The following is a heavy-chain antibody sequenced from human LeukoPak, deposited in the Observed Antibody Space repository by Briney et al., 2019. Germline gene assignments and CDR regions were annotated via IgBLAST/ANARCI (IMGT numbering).Heavy chain of an antibody. D-gene: IGHD2-15*01. J-gene: IGHJ3*01. CDR3: AGDMEYCSGGSCPHNAFDF. V-gene: IGHV1-18*01. CDR1: GYTFTNNG. CDR2: ISAYNDNT. Sequence: ASVKVSCKASGYTFTNNGISWMRQAPGQGLERMGWISAYNDNTNNAQKFQGRVTMTTDTSTSTAYMELRSLRSDDTAVYYCAGDMEYCSGGSCPHNAFDFWGQGTMVTVS.